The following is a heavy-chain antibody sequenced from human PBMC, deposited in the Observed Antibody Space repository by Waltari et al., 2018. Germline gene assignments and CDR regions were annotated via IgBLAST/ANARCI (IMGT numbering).Heavy chain of an antibody. CDR2: IYYSGST. J-gene: IGHJ2*01. CDR3: ARGSPDIVLMVYATYYWYFDL. CDR1: GGSISSYY. D-gene: IGHD2-8*01. Sequence: QVQLQESGPGLVKPSETLSLTCTVSGGSISSYYWSWIRQPPGKGLEWIGYIYYSGSTNYNPSRKSRVTISGDTSKNQFSLKLSSVTAADTAVYYCARGSPDIVLMVYATYYWYFDLWGRGTLVTVSS. V-gene: IGHV4-59*01.